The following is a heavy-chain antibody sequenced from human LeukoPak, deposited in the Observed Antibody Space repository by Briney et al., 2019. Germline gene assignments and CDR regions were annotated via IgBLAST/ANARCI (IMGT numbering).Heavy chain of an antibody. D-gene: IGHD6-13*01. Sequence: GASVKVSCKASGYTFTSYAMHWVRQAPGQRLEWMGWINAGNGNTKYSQKFQGRVTITRDTSASTAYMELSSLRSEDTAVYYCARGPAAADYMDVWGKGTTVTVSS. J-gene: IGHJ6*03. CDR1: GYTFTSYA. V-gene: IGHV1-3*01. CDR2: INAGNGNT. CDR3: ARGPAAADYMDV.